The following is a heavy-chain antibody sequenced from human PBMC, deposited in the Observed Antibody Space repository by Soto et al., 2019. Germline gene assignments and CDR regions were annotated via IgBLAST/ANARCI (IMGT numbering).Heavy chain of an antibody. CDR1: GFTFTSYC. Sequence: QVQLVQSGAEEKKPGASVKVSCKTSGFTFTSYCRHWVRQAPGQGLEWMGIIKPSGGGTSYAQKFQGRVTMTRDTSTSTAYMEMSSLRYEDTAMYYCATYYCAREGSSGWPFDYWGQGTLVTVSS. D-gene: IGHD6-19*01. CDR2: IKPSGGGT. CDR3: ATYYCAREGSSGWPFDY. J-gene: IGHJ4*02. V-gene: IGHV1-46*01.